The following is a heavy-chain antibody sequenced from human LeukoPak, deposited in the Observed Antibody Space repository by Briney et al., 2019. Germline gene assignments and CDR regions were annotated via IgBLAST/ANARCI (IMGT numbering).Heavy chain of an antibody. CDR2: ISIGGDTT. Sequence: GGSLRLSCAASGFTFSSHGMCWVRQAPGRGLEWVSSISIGGDTTYSDSVKGRFTISRDNSKNTLYLQLDSLRAEDTAIYYCARGSSGSYFSDFDNWGQGTLVTASS. D-gene: IGHD1-26*01. J-gene: IGHJ4*02. V-gene: IGHV3-23*01. CDR1: GFTFSSHG. CDR3: ARGSSGSYFSDFDN.